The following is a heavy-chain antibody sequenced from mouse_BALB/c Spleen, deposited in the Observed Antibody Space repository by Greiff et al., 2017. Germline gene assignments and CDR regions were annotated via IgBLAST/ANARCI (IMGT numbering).Heavy chain of an antibody. CDR1: GYTFTSYY. V-gene: IGHV1S81*02. CDR2: INPSNGGT. Sequence: QVQLQQSGAELVKPGASVKLSCKASGYTFTSYYMYWVKQRPGQGLEWIGGINPSNGGTNFNEKFKSKATLTVDKSSSTAYMQLSSLTSEDSAVYYCTRGGTVEMDYWGQGTSVTVSS. D-gene: IGHD1-1*01. J-gene: IGHJ4*01. CDR3: TRGGTVEMDY.